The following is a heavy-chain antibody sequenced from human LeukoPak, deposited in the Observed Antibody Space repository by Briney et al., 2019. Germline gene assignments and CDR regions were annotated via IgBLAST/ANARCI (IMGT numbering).Heavy chain of an antibody. V-gene: IGHV4-59*01. J-gene: IGHJ6*03. CDR3: ARADPYDFWSGYYSIYYYYMDV. D-gene: IGHD3-3*01. CDR1: GGSISSYY. Sequence: SETLSLTCTVSGGSISSYYWSWIRQPPGQGLEWIGYIYYSGSTNYNPSLKSRVTISVDTSKNQFSLKLSSVTAADTAVYYCARADPYDFWSGYYSIYYYYMDVWGKGTTVTVSS. CDR2: IYYSGST.